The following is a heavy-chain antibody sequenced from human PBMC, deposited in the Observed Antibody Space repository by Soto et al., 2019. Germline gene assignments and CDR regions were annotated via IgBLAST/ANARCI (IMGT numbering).Heavy chain of an antibody. J-gene: IGHJ4*02. CDR3: ARGVGYDSSAYYFFF. Sequence: SVKVSCKASGVTFSSYALNWVRQAPGQGPEWMGGIVPIFGKPNYAQKFQGRVTITADESTSTAYLELSSLRSEDTAVYYCARGVGYDSSAYYFFFWGQGTLVTVSS. CDR2: IVPIFGKP. D-gene: IGHD3-22*01. V-gene: IGHV1-69*13. CDR1: GVTFSSYA.